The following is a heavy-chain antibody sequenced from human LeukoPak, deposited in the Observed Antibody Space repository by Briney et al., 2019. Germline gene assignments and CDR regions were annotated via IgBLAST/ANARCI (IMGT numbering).Heavy chain of an antibody. CDR2: IYPGDSDT. CDR1: GYGFTSYW. Sequence: GESLKISCKGSGYGFTSYWIGWVRQMPGKGLEWMGIIYPGDSDTRYSPSFQGQVTISADKSISTAYLQWSSLKASDTAMYYCARLPRGGYNYYYYFDYWGQGTLVTVSS. D-gene: IGHD5-24*01. V-gene: IGHV5-51*01. J-gene: IGHJ4*02. CDR3: ARLPRGGYNYYYYFDY.